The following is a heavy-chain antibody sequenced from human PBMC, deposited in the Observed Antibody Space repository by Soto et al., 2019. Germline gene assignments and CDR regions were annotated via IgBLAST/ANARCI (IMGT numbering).Heavy chain of an antibody. J-gene: IGHJ6*02. CDR2: INHSGST. Sequence: KSSDTLSLTCAVYGGSFSGYYWSWIRQPPGKGLEWIGEINHSGSTNYNPSLKSRVTISVDTSKNQFSLKLSSVTAADTAVYYCARVGDGSGSYYHYYGMDVWGQWTTVTV. CDR1: GGSFSGYY. V-gene: IGHV4-34*01. CDR3: ARVGDGSGSYYHYYGMDV. D-gene: IGHD3-10*01.